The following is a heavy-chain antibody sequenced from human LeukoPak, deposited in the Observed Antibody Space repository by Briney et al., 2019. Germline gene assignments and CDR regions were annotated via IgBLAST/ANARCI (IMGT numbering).Heavy chain of an antibody. CDR3: ARNSYSSGWYFDY. CDR1: GGSFSGYY. CDR2: IYYSGST. V-gene: IGHV4-59*01. J-gene: IGHJ4*02. Sequence: SETLSLTCAVYGGSFSGYYWSWIRQPPGKGLEWIGYIYYSGSTIYNPSLKSRVTISVDTSKNQFSLKLSSVTAADTAVYYCARNSYSSGWYFDYWGQGTLVTVSS. D-gene: IGHD6-19*01.